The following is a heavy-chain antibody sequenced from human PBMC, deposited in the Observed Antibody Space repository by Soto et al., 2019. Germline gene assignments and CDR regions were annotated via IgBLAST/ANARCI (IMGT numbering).Heavy chain of an antibody. CDR2: IIPISGTA. V-gene: IGHV1-69*13. J-gene: IGHJ3*02. CDR3: ARAREMATINDAFHI. Sequence: SVKVSCKASGGTFSSYAISWVRQAPGQGLEWMGGIIPISGTANYAQKFQGRVTITADESTSTAYMELSSLRSEDTAVYYCARAREMATINDAFHIWGQGTIVTVSS. CDR1: GGTFSSYA. D-gene: IGHD5-12*01.